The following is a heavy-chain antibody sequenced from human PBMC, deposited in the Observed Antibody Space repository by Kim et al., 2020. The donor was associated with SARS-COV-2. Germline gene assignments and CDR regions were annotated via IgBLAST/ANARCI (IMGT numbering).Heavy chain of an antibody. D-gene: IGHD3-3*01. J-gene: IGHJ5*02. Sequence: QKFQGRVTMTEDTSTDPAYMELSSLRSEDTAVYYCATTSVFGVVIRWFDPWGQGTLVTVSS. CDR3: ATTSVFGVVIRWFDP. V-gene: IGHV1-24*01.